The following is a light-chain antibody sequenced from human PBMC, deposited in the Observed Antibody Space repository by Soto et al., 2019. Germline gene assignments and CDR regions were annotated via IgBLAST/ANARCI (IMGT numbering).Light chain of an antibody. Sequence: EIVLTQSPATLSLSPGERATLSCRASQSISSYLVWYQQKPGQTPRLLIYDASNRATGIPARFSGSGSGTDFPLTISSLEPEDFAVYYCQQRSNWYTFGQGTKLEIK. J-gene: IGKJ2*01. CDR1: QSISSY. CDR2: DAS. V-gene: IGKV3-11*01. CDR3: QQRSNWYT.